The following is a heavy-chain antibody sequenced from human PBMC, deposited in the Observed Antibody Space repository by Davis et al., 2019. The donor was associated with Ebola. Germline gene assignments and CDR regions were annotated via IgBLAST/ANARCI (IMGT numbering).Heavy chain of an antibody. CDR2: INHSGST. V-gene: IGHV4-34*01. CDR1: GFTFSSYA. J-gene: IGHJ5*02. D-gene: IGHD3-3*01. Sequence: ESLKISCAASGFTFSSYAMHWVRQPPGKGLEWIGEINHSGSTNYNPSLKSRVTISVDTSKNQFSLKLSSVTAADTAVYYCARVGTILEWLFHSNSYYWFDPWGQGTLVTVSS. CDR3: ARVGTILEWLFHSNSYYWFDP.